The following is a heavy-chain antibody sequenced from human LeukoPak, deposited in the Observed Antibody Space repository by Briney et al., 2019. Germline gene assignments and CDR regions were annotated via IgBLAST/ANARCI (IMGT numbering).Heavy chain of an antibody. D-gene: IGHD5-24*01. CDR2: IYYSGST. V-gene: IGHV4-59*01. J-gene: IGHJ3*02. Sequence: SETLSLTCTVSGGSISSYYWSWIRQPPGKGLEWIGYIYYSGSTNYNPSLKSRVTISVDTSKNQFSLKLSSVTAADTAVYYCARVYGEMATITDAFDMWGQGTMVTVSS. CDR3: ARVYGEMATITDAFDM. CDR1: GGSISSYY.